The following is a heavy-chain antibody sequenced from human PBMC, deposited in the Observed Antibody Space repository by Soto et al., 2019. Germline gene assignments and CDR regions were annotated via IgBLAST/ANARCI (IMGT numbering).Heavy chain of an antibody. Sequence: GGSPRLSCAASGFTFSSYAMHWVRQAPGKGLEWVAVISYDGSNKYYADSVKGRFTISRDNSKNTLYLQMNSLRAEDTAVYYCARDTWRSDYYYGMDVWGQGTTVTVSS. V-gene: IGHV3-30-3*01. CDR2: ISYDGSNK. CDR1: GFTFSSYA. J-gene: IGHJ6*02. CDR3: ARDTWRSDYYYGMDV.